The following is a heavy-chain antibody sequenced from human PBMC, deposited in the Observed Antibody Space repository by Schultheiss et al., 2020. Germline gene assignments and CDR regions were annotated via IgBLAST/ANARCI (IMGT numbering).Heavy chain of an antibody. D-gene: IGHD1-26*01. V-gene: IGHV3-30*18. CDR2: ISYDGSNK. CDR1: GFTFSSYG. CDR3: AKAGVGATYFDY. J-gene: IGHJ4*02. Sequence: GESLKISCAASGFTFSSYGMHWVRQAPGKGLEWVAVISYDGSNKYYADSVKGRFTISRDNSKNTLYLQMNSLRAEDTAVYYCAKAGVGATYFDYWGQGTLVTVSS.